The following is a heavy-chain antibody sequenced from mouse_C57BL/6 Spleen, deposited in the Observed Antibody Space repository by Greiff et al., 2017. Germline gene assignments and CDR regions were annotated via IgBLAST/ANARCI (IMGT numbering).Heavy chain of an antibody. D-gene: IGHD1-3*01. CDR3: ARSKWSDY. J-gene: IGHJ2*01. V-gene: IGHV1-80*01. CDR2: IYPGDGDT. CDR1: GYAFRSYW. Sequence: VQVVESGAELVKPGASVKISCKASGYAFRSYWMNWVKQRPGKGLEWIGQIYPGDGDTNYNGKFKGKATLAADKSSSTAYMQLSSLTSEDSAVYFCARSKWSDYWGQGTTLTVSS.